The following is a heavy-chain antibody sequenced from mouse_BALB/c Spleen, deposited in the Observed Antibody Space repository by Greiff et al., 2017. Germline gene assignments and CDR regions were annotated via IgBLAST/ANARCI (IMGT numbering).Heavy chain of an antibody. CDR3: ARGGTTETLTFAY. Sequence: QVHVKQSGPGLVAPSQSLSITCTVSGFSLTSYGVHWVRQPPGKGLEWLGVIWAGGSTNYNSALMSRLSISKDNSKSQVFLKMNSLQTDDTAMYYCARGGTTETLTFAYWGQGTLVTVSA. J-gene: IGHJ3*01. D-gene: IGHD1-1*01. CDR2: IWAGGST. V-gene: IGHV2-9*02. CDR1: GFSLTSYG.